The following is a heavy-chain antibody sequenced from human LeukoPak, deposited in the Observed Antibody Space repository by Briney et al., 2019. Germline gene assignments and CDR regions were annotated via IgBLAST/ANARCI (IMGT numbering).Heavy chain of an antibody. CDR1: GGSIGSGTYY. D-gene: IGHD2-21*02. V-gene: IGHV4-39*07. CDR3: ARDLASCAGDCYSDGFDH. Sequence: SETLSLTCTVSGGSIGSGTYYWGWIRQSPGKGLEWIGSIFYSGSTYYNPSLRSRVIVSVDTSKNHFSLKMNSVTAADTAVYYCARDLASCAGDCYSDGFDHWGQGTLVTVSS. CDR2: IFYSGST. J-gene: IGHJ4*02.